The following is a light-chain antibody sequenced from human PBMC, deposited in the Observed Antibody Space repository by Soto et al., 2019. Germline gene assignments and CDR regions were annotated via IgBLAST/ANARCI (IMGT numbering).Light chain of an antibody. Sequence: EIVLTHSPGTLSFSPWERATLSCSSSQSVSSSYLAWYQQKPGQAPRLLIYGASSRATGIPDRFSGSGSGTDFTLTISRLEPEDFAVYYCQKYGSSSWKFGQGTKVDIK. J-gene: IGKJ1*01. CDR3: QKYGSSSWK. CDR2: GAS. V-gene: IGKV3-20*01. CDR1: QSVSSSY.